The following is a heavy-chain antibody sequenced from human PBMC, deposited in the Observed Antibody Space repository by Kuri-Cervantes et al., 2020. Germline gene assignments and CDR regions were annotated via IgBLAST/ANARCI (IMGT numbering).Heavy chain of an antibody. V-gene: IGHV1-8*01. CDR2: FDPEDGET. CDR1: GYTFTSYD. CDR3: ARDLNYYGSGSYYDYYYYYGMDV. J-gene: IGHJ6*02. Sequence: ASVKVSCKASGYTFTSYDINWVRQATGQGLEWMGGFDPEDGETIYAQKFQGRVTMTRDTSISTAYMELSRLRSDDTAVYYCARDLNYYGSGSYYDYYYYYGMDVWGQGTTVTVSS. D-gene: IGHD3-10*01.